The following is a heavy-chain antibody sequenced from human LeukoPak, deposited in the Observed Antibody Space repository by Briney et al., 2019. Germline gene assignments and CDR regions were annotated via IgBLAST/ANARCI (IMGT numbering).Heavy chain of an antibody. CDR1: GGSISDYY. V-gene: IGHV4-59*08. D-gene: IGHD3-3*01. CDR3: ARLGQSYDFWSGPTSSNWFDP. J-gene: IGHJ5*02. Sequence: SETLSLTCTVSGGSISDYYWSWIRQPPGKGLEWIGYIYYSGSTNYNPSLKSRVTISVDTSKNQFSLKLSSVTAADTAVYYCARLGQSYDFWSGPTSSNWFDPWGQGTLVTVSS. CDR2: IYYSGST.